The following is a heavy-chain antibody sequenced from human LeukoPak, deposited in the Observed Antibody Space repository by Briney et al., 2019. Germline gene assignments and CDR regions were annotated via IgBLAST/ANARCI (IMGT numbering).Heavy chain of an antibody. CDR3: ARGPLFWQQLRNNWFDP. CDR2: INPNSGDT. CDR1: GYTFTGYY. V-gene: IGHV1-2*02. D-gene: IGHD6-13*01. J-gene: IGHJ5*02. Sequence: GASVKVSCKASGYTFTGYYMHWVRQAPGQGLEWMGWINPNSGDTNYAQKFQGRVTMTRDTSISTAYMELSRLRSDDTAVYYCARGPLFWQQLRNNWFDPWGQGTLVTVSS.